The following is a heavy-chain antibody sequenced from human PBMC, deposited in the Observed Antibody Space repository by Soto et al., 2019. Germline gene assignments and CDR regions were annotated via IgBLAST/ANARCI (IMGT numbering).Heavy chain of an antibody. CDR2: ISGSGGST. CDR3: ARLLNYYYYGMDV. V-gene: IGHV3-23*01. CDR1: GFTFSSYA. Sequence: GGSLRLSCASSGFTFSSYAMSWVRQAPGKGLEWVSAISGSGGSTYYADSVKGRFTISRDNSKNTLYLQMNSLRAEDTAVYYYARLLNYYYYGMDVWGQGTTVTVSS. J-gene: IGHJ6*02.